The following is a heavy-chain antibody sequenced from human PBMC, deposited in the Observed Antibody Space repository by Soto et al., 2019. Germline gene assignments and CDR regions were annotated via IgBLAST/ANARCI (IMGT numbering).Heavy chain of an antibody. V-gene: IGHV4-34*01. CDR3: ASDKITGIFDY. J-gene: IGHJ4*02. CDR1: GGSFSGYY. Sequence: QVQLQQWGAGLLKPSETLSLTCAVYGGSFSGYYWTWIRQPPGTGLEWIGEINHSGSTNYNPSLKRRPTISVDTSKNQFSLKLTPVTAADTAVYYCASDKITGIFDYWGQGTLVTVSS. D-gene: IGHD2-8*02. CDR2: INHSGST.